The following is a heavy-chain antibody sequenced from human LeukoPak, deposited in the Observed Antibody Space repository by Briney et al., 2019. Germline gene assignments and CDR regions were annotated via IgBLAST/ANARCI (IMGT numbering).Heavy chain of an antibody. CDR1: DGSISSNF. Sequence: SETLSLTCTVSDGSISSNFWSWIRQPPGKGLEWIGSIYHSGSTYYNPSLKSRVTISVDTSKNQFSLKLSSVTAADTAVYYCARQGSGSYYNRGYYFDYWGQGTLVTVSS. D-gene: IGHD3-10*01. CDR2: IYHSGST. J-gene: IGHJ4*02. CDR3: ARQGSGSYYNRGYYFDY. V-gene: IGHV4-59*08.